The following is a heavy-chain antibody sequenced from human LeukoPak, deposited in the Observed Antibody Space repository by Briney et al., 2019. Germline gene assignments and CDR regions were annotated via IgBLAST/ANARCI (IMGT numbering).Heavy chain of an antibody. V-gene: IGHV3-33*08. D-gene: IGHD4-17*01. Sequence: GGSLRLSCAASGFTFSSYGMHWVRQAPGKGLEWVAVIWYDGSNKYYADSVKGRFTISRDNSKNTLYLQMNSLRAEDTAVYYCARGGGVYGDFFDYWGQGTLVTVSS. J-gene: IGHJ4*02. CDR3: ARGGGVYGDFFDY. CDR1: GFTFSSYG. CDR2: IWYDGSNK.